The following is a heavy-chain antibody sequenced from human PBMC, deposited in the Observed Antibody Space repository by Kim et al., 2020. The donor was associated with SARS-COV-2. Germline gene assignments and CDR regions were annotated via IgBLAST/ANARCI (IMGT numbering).Heavy chain of an antibody. Sequence: ASVKVSCKASGYTLTGYYIHWVRQAPGQGLEWMGWNNPNSGGTNYAQKFQGRVTMTRDRSISTAYMELSRLRSDDTAVYYCARGQPFRWRDYWGQGTLVTVSS. CDR1: GYTLTGYY. CDR3: ARGQPFRWRDY. V-gene: IGHV1-2*02. J-gene: IGHJ4*02. D-gene: IGHD3-3*01. CDR2: NNPNSGGT.